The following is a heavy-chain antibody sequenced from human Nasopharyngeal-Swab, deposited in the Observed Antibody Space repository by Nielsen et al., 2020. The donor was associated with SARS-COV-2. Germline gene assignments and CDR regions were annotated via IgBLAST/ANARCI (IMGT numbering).Heavy chain of an antibody. V-gene: IGHV3-43D*04. CDR3: AKDMVLVDIVVVPAAMPDY. Sequence: GSLRLSCAASGFTFDDYAMHWVRQAPGKGLEWVSLISWDGGSTYYADSAKGRFTISRDNSKNSLYLQMNSLRAEDTALYYCAKDMVLVDIVVVPAAMPDYWGQGTLVTVSS. CDR1: GFTFDDYA. J-gene: IGHJ4*02. CDR2: ISWDGGST. D-gene: IGHD2-2*01.